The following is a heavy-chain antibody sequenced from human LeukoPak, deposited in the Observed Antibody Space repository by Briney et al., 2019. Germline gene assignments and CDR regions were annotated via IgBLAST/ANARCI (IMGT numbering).Heavy chain of an antibody. Sequence: GASVKVSCKASGYTFTGYYMHWVRQAPGQGLEWMGIINPSGGSTSHAQKFQGRVTMTRDTSTSTVYMELSSLRSEDTAVYYCARDRSSGWYPLDYWGQGTLVTVSS. CDR2: INPSGGST. CDR1: GYTFTGYY. CDR3: ARDRSSGWYPLDY. V-gene: IGHV1-46*01. D-gene: IGHD6-19*01. J-gene: IGHJ4*02.